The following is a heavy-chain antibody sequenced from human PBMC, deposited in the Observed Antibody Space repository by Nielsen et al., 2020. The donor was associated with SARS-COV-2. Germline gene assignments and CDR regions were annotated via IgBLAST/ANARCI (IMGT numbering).Heavy chain of an antibody. D-gene: IGHD1-14*01. CDR1: GYTFTSYY. Sequence: ASVKISCKASGYTFTSYYMHWVRQAPGQGLEWMGIINPSGGSTSYAQKFQGRVTMTRDTSTSTVYMELSSLRSEDTAVYYCAREGAPGGAFDIWGQGTMVTVSS. CDR3: AREGAPGGAFDI. J-gene: IGHJ3*02. V-gene: IGHV1-46*01. CDR2: INPSGGST.